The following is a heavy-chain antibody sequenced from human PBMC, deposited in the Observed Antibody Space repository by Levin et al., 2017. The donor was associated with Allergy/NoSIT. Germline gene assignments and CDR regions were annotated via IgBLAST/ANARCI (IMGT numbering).Heavy chain of an antibody. V-gene: IGHV4-39*07. CDR1: GGSISDDSYY. Sequence: SETLSLTCTVSGGSISDDSYYWAWVRQPPGKGLEWLGSIYYDGSAYYNPSLKTRLTISVDTSKNQFSLRVNSVTAAATAVYYCAGEPNSPYYYHYGLDVWGQGTAVTVSS. CDR3: AGEPNSPYYYHYGLDV. CDR2: IYYDGSA. J-gene: IGHJ6*02. D-gene: IGHD2/OR15-2a*01.